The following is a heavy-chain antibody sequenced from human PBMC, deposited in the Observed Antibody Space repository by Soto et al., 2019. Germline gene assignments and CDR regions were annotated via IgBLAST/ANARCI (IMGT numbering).Heavy chain of an antibody. V-gene: IGHV3-30*18. J-gene: IGHJ4*02. Sequence: QVQLVESGGGVVQPGRSLRLSCAASGFTFSSYGMHWVRQAPGKGLEWVAVISYDGSTKYYADSVKRRVTISRDNSKMTLSLQMNSLRVEDTAVYCCAQGSRAMTYLDCWGEGTLFTVSS. CDR2: ISYDGSTK. D-gene: IGHD2-2*01. CDR1: GFTFSSYG. CDR3: AQGSRAMTYLDC.